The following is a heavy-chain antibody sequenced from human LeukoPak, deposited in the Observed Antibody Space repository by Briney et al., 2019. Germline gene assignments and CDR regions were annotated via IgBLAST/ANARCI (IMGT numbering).Heavy chain of an antibody. CDR1: GYTFTGYY. V-gene: IGHV1-2*02. Sequence: ASVKVSCKASGYTFTGYYMHWARQAPGQGLEWMGWINPNSGGTNYAQKLQGRVTMTTDTSTSTAYMELRSLRSDDTAVYYCARASGPAGGGVDYWGQGTLVTVSS. CDR3: ARASGPAGGGVDY. J-gene: IGHJ4*02. CDR2: INPNSGGT. D-gene: IGHD3-10*01.